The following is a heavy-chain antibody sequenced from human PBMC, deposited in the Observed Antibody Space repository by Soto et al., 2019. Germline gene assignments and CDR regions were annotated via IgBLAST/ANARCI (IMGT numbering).Heavy chain of an antibody. CDR1: GFTCSTYG. V-gene: IGHV3-64*02. D-gene: IGHD1-7*01. Sequence: EVQLVESGEGLVQPGGSLRLSCEGSGFTCSTYGMHWVRQAPGKGLEFVSSTSGSGRRTSYADSVKGRFIISRDNSKNTLYLQMGSLRIEDTAVYYCARGRGNYENWNFDLWGRGSLVTVSS. CDR2: TSGSGRRT. J-gene: IGHJ2*01. CDR3: ARGRGNYENWNFDL.